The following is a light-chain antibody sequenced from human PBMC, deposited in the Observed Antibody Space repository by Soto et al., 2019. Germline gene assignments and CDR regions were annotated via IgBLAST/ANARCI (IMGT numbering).Light chain of an antibody. CDR3: GTWDSSLSAYV. J-gene: IGLJ1*01. CDR2: DNN. V-gene: IGLV1-51*01. Sequence: QSVLTQPPSVSAAPGQKVTISCSGSSSKIGNNYVSWYQQLPATAPKLLIYDNNKRPSRIPDRFSGSKSGTSATLGITGLQTGDEADYYCGTWDSSLSAYVFGTGTKLTVL. CDR1: SSKIGNNY.